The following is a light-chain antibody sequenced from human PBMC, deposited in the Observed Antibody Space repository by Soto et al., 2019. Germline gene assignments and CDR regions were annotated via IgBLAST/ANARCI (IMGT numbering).Light chain of an antibody. J-gene: IGLJ1*01. CDR3: FSYTSSGTYV. CDR2: EVS. V-gene: IGLV2-14*01. CDR1: SXDVGNYKY. Sequence: QSVLTQPDSVSGSPGQSITISCTGTSXDVGNYKYVSWYQQHPGKAPKLMIYEVSNRPSGVSNRFSGSKSGNTASLTISGLQAEDETDYYCFSYTSSGTYVFGTGTKVIIL.